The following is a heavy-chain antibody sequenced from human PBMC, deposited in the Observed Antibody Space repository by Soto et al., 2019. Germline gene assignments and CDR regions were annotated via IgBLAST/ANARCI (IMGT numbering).Heavy chain of an antibody. CDR3: ARGINYYASGDDAFDI. V-gene: IGHV1-8*01. J-gene: IGHJ3*02. CDR1: GYTFTSYD. CDR2: MNPNSGNT. Sequence: QVQLVQSGAEVKQPGASVKVSCKASGYTFTSYDINWVRQATGQGLEWMGWMNPNSGNTGYAQKFQGRVTMTRNTSRSTAYMELSSLRSEETAVYYCARGINYYASGDDAFDIWGQGTMVTVSS. D-gene: IGHD3-10*01.